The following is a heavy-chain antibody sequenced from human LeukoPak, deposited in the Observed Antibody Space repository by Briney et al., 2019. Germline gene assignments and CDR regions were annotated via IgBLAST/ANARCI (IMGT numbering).Heavy chain of an antibody. CDR3: AKDVRAAAAQLFAFDI. V-gene: IGHV3-9*01. Sequence: GGSLRLSCITSGFIFTDYALSWVRQAPGKGLEWVSGISWNSGSIGYADSVKGRFTISRDNAKNSLYLQMNSLRAEDTALYYCAKDVRAAAAQLFAFDIWGQGTMVTVSS. J-gene: IGHJ3*02. CDR1: GFIFTDYA. CDR2: ISWNSGSI. D-gene: IGHD6-13*01.